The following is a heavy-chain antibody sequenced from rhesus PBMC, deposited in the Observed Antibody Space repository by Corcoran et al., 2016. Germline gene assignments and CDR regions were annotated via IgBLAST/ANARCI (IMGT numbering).Heavy chain of an antibody. J-gene: IGHJ4*01. Sequence: QVQLQESGPGLVKPSETLSLTCAVSGGSVSSSNWWSWIRQPPGKGLEWIGYIIGSSGSTYYNPSLKRRVTISTDTSKNQFSLKLSSVTAADTAVYYCARDRRGYFLDYWGQGVLVTVSS. D-gene: IGHD2-15*01. CDR2: IIGSSGST. V-gene: IGHV4-65*01. CDR3: ARDRRGYFLDY. CDR1: GGSVSSSNW.